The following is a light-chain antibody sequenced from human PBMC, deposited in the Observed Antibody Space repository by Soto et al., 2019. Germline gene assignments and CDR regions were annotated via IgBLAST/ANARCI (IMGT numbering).Light chain of an antibody. CDR3: QQRSNWAWT. CDR2: DAS. V-gene: IGKV3-11*01. Sequence: EIVLTQSPATLSLSPGERATLSCRASQSVSSYLAWYQQKPGQAPRLLIYDASNRATGIPARFSGSGSGTDFTLTISSLEPDDFAVYYCQQRSNWAWTFGQGTKVEIK. J-gene: IGKJ1*01. CDR1: QSVSSY.